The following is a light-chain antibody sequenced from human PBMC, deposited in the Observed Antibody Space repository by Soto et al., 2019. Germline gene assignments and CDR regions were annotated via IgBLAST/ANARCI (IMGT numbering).Light chain of an antibody. CDR1: TGAVTSGHY. Sequence: QAVVTQEPSLTVSPGGTVTLTCGSSTGAVTSGHYPYWFQQKPGQAPRTLIYDTSKKHFWTPARFSGSLLGGKAALTLSGAQPGDEADYYCLLSSSGGRPYVLGAGTKV. CDR3: LLSSSGGRPYV. V-gene: IGLV7-46*01. CDR2: DTS. J-gene: IGLJ1*01.